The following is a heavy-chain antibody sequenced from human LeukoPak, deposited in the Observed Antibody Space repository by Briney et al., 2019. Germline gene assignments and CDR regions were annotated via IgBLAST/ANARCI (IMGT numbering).Heavy chain of an antibody. CDR3: ARDSVSYDRGYNYEYFDH. Sequence: GGSLRLSCAASGFTFSSYGMHWVRQAPGKGLGWGAGIWYDGSNKYYADSVKGRFTISRDNSKNTLYLQMNSLRAEDTAVYYCARDSVSYDRGYNYEYFDHWGQGTLVTVSS. J-gene: IGHJ4*02. CDR2: IWYDGSNK. D-gene: IGHD5-24*01. CDR1: GFTFSSYG. V-gene: IGHV3-33*01.